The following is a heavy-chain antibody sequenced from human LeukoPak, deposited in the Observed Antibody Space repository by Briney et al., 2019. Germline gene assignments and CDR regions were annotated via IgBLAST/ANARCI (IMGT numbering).Heavy chain of an antibody. CDR2: IKQHGTEK. D-gene: IGHD1-26*01. Sequence: GGSLRLSCTASGIMFSGYWMSWVRQAPGKGLEWVANIKQHGTEKYYVDSVKGRFTISRDDAKKSVYLQMNSLRAEDTAVYYCASDGRPFDHWGQGILVTVAS. CDR3: ASDGRPFDH. V-gene: IGHV3-7*01. J-gene: IGHJ4*02. CDR1: GIMFSGYW.